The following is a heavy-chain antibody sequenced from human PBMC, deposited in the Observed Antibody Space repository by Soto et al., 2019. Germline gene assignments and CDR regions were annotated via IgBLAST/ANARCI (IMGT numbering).Heavy chain of an antibody. CDR1: GYSFASHW. J-gene: IGHJ4*02. Sequence: PGASLKISCKGSGYSFASHWVAWVRQMPEKGLGWIGTIYPGDSDTKYSSAFRGHVTISADTSVSTAYLQWRSLEATDSAIYYCARYSGSYWHYLDFWGQGTLVTVSS. D-gene: IGHD1-26*01. CDR2: IYPGDSDT. CDR3: ARYSGSYWHYLDF. V-gene: IGHV5-51*01.